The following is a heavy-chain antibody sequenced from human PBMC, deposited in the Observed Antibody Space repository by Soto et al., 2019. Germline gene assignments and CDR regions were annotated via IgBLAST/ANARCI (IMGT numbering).Heavy chain of an antibody. CDR2: ISAGNDNT. Sequence: QVQLVQSGAEVKEPGASVNVSCKASGYTFSTYPMHWVRQAPGQRLQRMGWISAGNDNTAYSQKFQGRVTIARDTSANTGHMELSSLRSEDTAVYYCARGVMVRGLNYYAMDVWGQGTTVTVSS. D-gene: IGHD3-10*01. J-gene: IGHJ6*02. CDR3: ARGVMVRGLNYYAMDV. CDR1: GYTFSTYP. V-gene: IGHV1-3*01.